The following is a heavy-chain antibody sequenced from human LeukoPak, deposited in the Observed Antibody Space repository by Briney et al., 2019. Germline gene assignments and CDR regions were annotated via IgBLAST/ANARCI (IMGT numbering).Heavy chain of an antibody. D-gene: IGHD3-10*01. CDR1: GFTFSSYS. Sequence: AGGSLRLSCAASGFTFSSYSMNWVRQAPGKGLEWVSYISSSGSTIYYADSVRGRFTISRDNAKNSLYLQMNSLRAEDTAVYYCARRNVLWFGEFTLDYWGQGTLVTVSS. CDR3: ARRNVLWFGEFTLDY. V-gene: IGHV3-48*04. J-gene: IGHJ4*02. CDR2: ISSSGSTI.